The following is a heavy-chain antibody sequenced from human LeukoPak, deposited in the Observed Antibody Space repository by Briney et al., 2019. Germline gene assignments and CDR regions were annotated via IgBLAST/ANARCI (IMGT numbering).Heavy chain of an antibody. CDR1: GGSISSYY. D-gene: IGHD6-19*01. J-gene: IGHJ4*02. Sequence: PSETLSLTCTVSGGSISSYYCSWIRQPAGKGLEWIGRIQISGNTNYNPSLKSRATMSVDTSKNQFSLKLTSVTAADTAVYYCASGGVAGRWPLDYWGQGTLVSVSS. V-gene: IGHV4-4*07. CDR3: ASGGVAGRWPLDY. CDR2: IQISGNT.